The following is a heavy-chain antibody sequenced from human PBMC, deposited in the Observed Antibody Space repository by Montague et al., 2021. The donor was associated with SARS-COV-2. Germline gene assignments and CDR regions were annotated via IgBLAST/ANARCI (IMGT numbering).Heavy chain of an antibody. Sequence: ETLSLTCAVYGASSSNYYWSWIRQSPGKGQEWVGEINHSGYTDXNPSLESRLTISLDSSKKQFSLKMTSVTAADTAIYYCASAPRYSFGFWAYWGQGTLVSVSS. CDR2: INHSGYT. CDR3: ASAPRYSFGFWAY. J-gene: IGHJ4*02. D-gene: IGHD5-12*01. CDR1: GASSSNYY. V-gene: IGHV4-34*01.